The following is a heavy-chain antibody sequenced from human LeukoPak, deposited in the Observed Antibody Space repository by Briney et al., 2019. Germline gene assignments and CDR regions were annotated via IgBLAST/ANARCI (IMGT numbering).Heavy chain of an antibody. CDR1: GGSISSSSYY. V-gene: IGHV4-39*07. CDR2: IYFSGST. CDR3: ARRSGWYAVGFDP. J-gene: IGHJ5*02. Sequence: PSETLCLTCSVSGGSISSSSYYWGWIRQPPGKGLGWIGTIYFSGSTYYNPSLKSRVTISVDTSKTQLSLKLTSVTAAETAVYYCARRSGWYAVGFDPWGQGTLVTVSS. D-gene: IGHD6-19*01.